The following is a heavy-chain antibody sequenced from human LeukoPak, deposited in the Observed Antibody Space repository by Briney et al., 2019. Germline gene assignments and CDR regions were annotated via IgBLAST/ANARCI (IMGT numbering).Heavy chain of an antibody. CDR3: ARDGCSSTSCSPIRWFDP. CDR2: ITTGDGNT. V-gene: IGHV3-23*01. D-gene: IGHD2-2*01. J-gene: IGHJ5*02. Sequence: GGSLRLSCTASGFTFSSYTVTWVRQAPGKGLKWVSTITTGDGNTYYADSVKGRFTVSRDDSKNTLYLQMNSLRAEDTAVYYCARDGCSSTSCSPIRWFDPWGQGTLVTVSS. CDR1: GFTFSSYT.